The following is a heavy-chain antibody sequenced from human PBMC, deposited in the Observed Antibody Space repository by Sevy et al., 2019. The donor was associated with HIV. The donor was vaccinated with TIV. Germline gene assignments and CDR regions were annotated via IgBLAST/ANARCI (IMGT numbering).Heavy chain of an antibody. CDR2: ISYDGSDN. J-gene: IGHJ6*02. V-gene: IGHV3-30-3*01. CDR3: AGPRANCVDHYCFFAMDV. D-gene: IGHD1-1*01. CDR1: GFAFSNYYA. Sequence: GGSLRLSCAASGFAFSNYYAMHWVRQAPGKGLEGVALISYDGSDNYYEDLVKGRSTTSRDNFKNLLFLQMNSLATEATVVYYCAGPRANCVDHYCFFAMDVWGQGTTVTVSS.